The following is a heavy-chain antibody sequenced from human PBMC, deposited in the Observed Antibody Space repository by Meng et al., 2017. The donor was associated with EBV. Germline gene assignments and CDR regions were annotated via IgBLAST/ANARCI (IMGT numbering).Heavy chain of an antibody. CDR2: IIPAGGNT. CDR1: GYTFTSYY. V-gene: IGHV1-46*01. D-gene: IGHD1/OR15-1a*01. J-gene: IGHJ4*02. CDR3: VRELVGGTFDY. Sequence: QWQRVQAGSEVKKPGASVKVSCKASGYTFTSYYLHWVRQAPGQGLEWMGIIIPAGGNTNYAQKFRGRFTMTRDTSTSTVYMDLSILTSEDTAVYYCVRELVGGTFDYWGQGTLVTVSS.